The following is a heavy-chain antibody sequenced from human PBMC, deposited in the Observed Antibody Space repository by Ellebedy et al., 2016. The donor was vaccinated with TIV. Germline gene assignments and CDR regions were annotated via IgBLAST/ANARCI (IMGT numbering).Heavy chain of an antibody. D-gene: IGHD3-16*01. J-gene: IGHJ6*02. CDR2: VSYSGGT. CDR1: GGSITSYY. Sequence: SETLSLTXTVSGGSITSYYWSWIRQPPGKGLEWIGYVSYSGGTKYNPSLKSRVTMSLDMSKNQFSLKLSSVTAADTAVYYCARDVWDKLNNSWKFGGMDVWGQGTTVIVS. CDR3: ARDVWDKLNNSWKFGGMDV. V-gene: IGHV4-59*01.